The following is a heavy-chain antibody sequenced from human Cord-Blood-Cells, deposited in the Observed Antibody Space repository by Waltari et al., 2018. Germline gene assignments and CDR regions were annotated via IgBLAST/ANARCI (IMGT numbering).Heavy chain of an antibody. CDR2: IYSGGST. V-gene: IGHV3-66*01. Sequence: EVQLVESGGGLVQPGGCLRLSCAASGFTVSSNYMRWVRQAPGKGLEWVSVIYSGGSTYYADSVKGRFTISRDNSKNTLYLQMNSLRAEDTAVYYCARENRDYYDSSGLDYWGQGTLVTVSS. D-gene: IGHD3-22*01. CDR1: GFTVSSNY. CDR3: ARENRDYYDSSGLDY. J-gene: IGHJ4*02.